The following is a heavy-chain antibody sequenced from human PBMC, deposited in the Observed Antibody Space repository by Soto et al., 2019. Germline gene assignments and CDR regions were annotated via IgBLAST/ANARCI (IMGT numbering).Heavy chain of an antibody. CDR2: MYNTGST. V-gene: IGHV4-59*12. CDR1: GGSISGYY. Sequence: SETLSLTCTVSGGSISGYYWSWIRQPPGKGLEWIGDMYNTGSTDYNPSFKSRVTISVDTSKNQFSLKLTSVTAADTAVYYCARDKITGLFDYWGQGTLVTVSS. CDR3: ARDKITGLFDY. J-gene: IGHJ4*02. D-gene: IGHD2-8*02.